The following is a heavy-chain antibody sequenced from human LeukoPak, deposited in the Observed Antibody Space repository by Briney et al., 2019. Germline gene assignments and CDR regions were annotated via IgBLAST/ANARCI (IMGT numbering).Heavy chain of an antibody. J-gene: IGHJ4*02. V-gene: IGHV3-23*01. CDR2: ISIVTTKT. CDR1: GFTFSTYA. Sequence: GGSLRLSCAASGFTFSTYAMSWVRQAPGKGLEWVSAISIVTTKTYYADSVKGRFTISRDNSKNILYLQMNNLRAEDTAIYNCAKGLKWELPSDHWGQGTLVTVSS. D-gene: IGHD1-26*01. CDR3: AKGLKWELPSDH.